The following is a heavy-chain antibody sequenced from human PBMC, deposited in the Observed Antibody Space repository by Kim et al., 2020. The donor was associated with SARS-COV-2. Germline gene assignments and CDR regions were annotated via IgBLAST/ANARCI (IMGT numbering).Heavy chain of an antibody. CDR2: ISNDGIEE. CDR1: GFTFRDYG. D-gene: IGHD3-10*01. Sequence: RGSLRLSCAASGFTFRDYGLHWVRQAPGKGLEWVAVISNDGIEEYYADSVKGRFTISRDNSKNTLYLQMSTLRAEDTALYYCAKDMGNYGSGTYYFNSWGQGTLVTVSS. J-gene: IGHJ5*01. V-gene: IGHV3-30*18. CDR3: AKDMGNYGSGTYYFNS.